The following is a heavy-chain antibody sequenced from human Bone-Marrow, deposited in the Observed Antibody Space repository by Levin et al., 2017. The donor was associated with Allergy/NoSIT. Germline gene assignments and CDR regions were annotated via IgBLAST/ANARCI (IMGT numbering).Heavy chain of an antibody. V-gene: IGHV3-33*01. CDR1: GFTFNNYG. Sequence: PGGSLRLSCAASGFTFNNYGIHWVRQAPGKGLEWVAVIWYDGSNKYYGESMRGRFTISRDDSENTVYLQMNSLRVEDTAVYYCARDPRRSAWFLPPGDYWGRGTQVTVSS. J-gene: IGHJ4*02. CDR2: IWYDGSNK. D-gene: IGHD6-19*01. CDR3: ARDPRRSAWFLPPGDY.